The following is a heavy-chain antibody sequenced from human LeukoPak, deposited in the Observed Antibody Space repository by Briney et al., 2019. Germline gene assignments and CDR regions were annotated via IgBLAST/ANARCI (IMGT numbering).Heavy chain of an antibody. J-gene: IGHJ4*02. Sequence: GESLKISCKGCGYSFTNYWIGWVRQMPGKGLEWMGIIHPRDSDTRYSPSFQGQVTISADKSISTAYLQWSSLKASDTAMYYCARRYCSGSSCYLFDYWGQGTLVTVFS. CDR2: IHPRDSDT. CDR3: ARRYCSGSSCYLFDY. V-gene: IGHV5-51*01. CDR1: GYSFTNYW. D-gene: IGHD2-15*01.